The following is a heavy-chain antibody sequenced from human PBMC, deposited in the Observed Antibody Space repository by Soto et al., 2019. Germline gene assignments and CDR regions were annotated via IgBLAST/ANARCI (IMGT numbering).Heavy chain of an antibody. CDR3: ARDGPDGYNLGY. V-gene: IGHV4-4*02. CDR1: GVSISSGSW. D-gene: IGHD5-12*01. CDR2: IFHSGST. Sequence: QMQESGPGLVEPSGTLSLTCDVSGVSISSGSWWSWVRQPPGKGLEWIGEIFHSGSTKYNPSLKSRVTISVDNSKNHFSLRVTSVTAAHTAVYYCARDGPDGYNLGYWGQGTLVTVSS. J-gene: IGHJ4*02.